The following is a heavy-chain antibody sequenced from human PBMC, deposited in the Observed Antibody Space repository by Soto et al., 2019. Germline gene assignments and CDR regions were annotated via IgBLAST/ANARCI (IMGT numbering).Heavy chain of an antibody. D-gene: IGHD2-2*01. J-gene: IGHJ6*01. Sequence: EVQLLETGGGLAQPGGSLRLSCVASGFTFNYYDMSWVRQAPGKGLEWVSTISSTGVTTYYADSVKGRFTISRDNFKNPLWRQMNTLRAEDTAVYYCADPVPAATDYDYYEVDVWGQGNTVTVSS. CDR1: GFTFNYYD. CDR2: ISSTGVTT. CDR3: ADPVPAATDYDYYEVDV. V-gene: IGHV3-23*01.